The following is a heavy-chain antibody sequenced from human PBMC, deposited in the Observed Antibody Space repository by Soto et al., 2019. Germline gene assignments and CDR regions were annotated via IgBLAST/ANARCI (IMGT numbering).Heavy chain of an antibody. Sequence: GGSLRLSCAASGFTFSSYSMNWVRQAPGKGLEWVSSISSSSSYIYYADSVKGRFTISRDNAKNSLYLQMNSLRAEDTAVYYCATTNSVTVVSYFDYWGQGTLVTVSS. CDR1: GFTFSSYS. J-gene: IGHJ4*02. V-gene: IGHV3-21*01. CDR2: ISSSSSYI. D-gene: IGHD4-4*01. CDR3: ATTNSVTVVSYFDY.